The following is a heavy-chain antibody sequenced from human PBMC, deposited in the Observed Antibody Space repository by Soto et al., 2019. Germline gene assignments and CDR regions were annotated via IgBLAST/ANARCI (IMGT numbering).Heavy chain of an antibody. CDR1: W. D-gene: IGHD2-21*01. Sequence: WWSWVRQPPGKGLEWMGIIYPGDSDTRYSPSFQGQVTISADKSISTAYLQWSSLKASDTALYYCARRLQHLDLTSFDYWGQGTLVTVSS. CDR2: IYPGDSDT. V-gene: IGHV5-51*01. CDR3: ARRLQHLDLTSFDY. J-gene: IGHJ4*02.